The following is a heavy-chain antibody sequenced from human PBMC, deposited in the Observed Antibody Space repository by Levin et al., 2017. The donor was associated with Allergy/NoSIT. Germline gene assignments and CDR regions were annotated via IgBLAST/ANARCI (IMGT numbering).Heavy chain of an antibody. V-gene: IGHV3-11*05. D-gene: IGHD3-10*01. J-gene: IGHJ6*03. CDR3: ARDRSKGAGYYGSGSYSHTYYMDV. CDR2: ISSSSSYT. Sequence: GGSLRLSCAASGFTFSDYYMSWIRQAPGKGLEWVSYISSSSSYTNYADSVKGRFTISRDNAKNSLYLQMNSLRAEDTAVYYCARDRSKGAGYYGSGSYSHTYYMDVWGKGTTVTVSS. CDR1: GFTFSDYY.